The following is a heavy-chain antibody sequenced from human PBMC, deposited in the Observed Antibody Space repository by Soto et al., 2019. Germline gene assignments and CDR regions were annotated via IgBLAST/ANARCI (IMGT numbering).Heavy chain of an antibody. V-gene: IGHV4-31*03. CDR2: IYHSGTT. J-gene: IGHJ5*02. D-gene: IGHD2-2*01. CDR1: GGSISSGGYY. CDR3: ARVIGNQLLGWFDP. Sequence: QVQLQESGPGLVKPSQTLSLTCTVSGGSISSGGYYWSWIRQHPGKGLEGIGYIYHSGTTYYNPSLKSRVTILVDTSKNQFSLKLTSVTAADTAVYYCARVIGNQLLGWFDPWCQGTLVTVSS.